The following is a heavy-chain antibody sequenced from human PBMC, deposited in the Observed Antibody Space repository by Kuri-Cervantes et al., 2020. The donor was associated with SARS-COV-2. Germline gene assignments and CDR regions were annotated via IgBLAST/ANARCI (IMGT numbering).Heavy chain of an antibody. J-gene: IGHJ6*02. CDR3: ARAKLGALDYYDYGMDV. CDR2: FDPEDGET. CDR1: GYTLTELS. Sequence: ASVKVSCKVSGYTLTELSMHWVRQAPGKGLEWLGGFDPEDGETIYEQKFQGRVTITRDTTASTAYMELSSLRSEDTAVYYCARAKLGALDYYDYGMDVWGQGTTVTVSS. D-gene: IGHD1-26*01. V-gene: IGHV1-24*01.